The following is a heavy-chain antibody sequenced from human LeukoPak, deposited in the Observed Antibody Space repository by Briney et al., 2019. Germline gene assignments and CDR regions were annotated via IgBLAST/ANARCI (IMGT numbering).Heavy chain of an antibody. CDR1: GFTFSSYG. D-gene: IGHD1-26*01. CDR3: AKDPSRTSGSYYLDY. V-gene: IGHV3-30*18. J-gene: IGHJ4*02. Sequence: GGSLRLSCAASGFTFSSYGMHWVRQAPGKGLEWVAVISYDGSNKYYADSVKGRFTISRDNSKNTLYLQMNSLRAEDTAVYYCAKDPSRTSGSYYLDYWGQGTLVTVSS. CDR2: ISYDGSNK.